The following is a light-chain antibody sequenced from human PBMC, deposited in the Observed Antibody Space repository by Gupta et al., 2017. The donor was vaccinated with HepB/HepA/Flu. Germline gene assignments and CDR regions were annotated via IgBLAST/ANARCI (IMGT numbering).Light chain of an antibody. V-gene: IGKV2-30*01. CDR1: QNLLFSDGNTF. J-gene: IGKJ4*01. Sequence: HSPLSLPVTLGQSASISCRSSQNLLFSDGNTFLHWYQQRPGQSPRRLIYRVSNRDAGVTDRLSSSGSGTDFRLKISRGEAEDVGVYYCGQGKDWSPSFGGGTKVEIK. CDR3: GQGKDWSPS. CDR2: RVS.